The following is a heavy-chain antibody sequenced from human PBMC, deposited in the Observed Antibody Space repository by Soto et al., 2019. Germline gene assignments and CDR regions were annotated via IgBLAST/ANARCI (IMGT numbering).Heavy chain of an antibody. CDR3: VRGGGGGLFDP. CDR2: ISPGSRYP. J-gene: IGHJ5*02. Sequence: GGSLRLFCAGSGFTFGDSYMSWIRQAPGKGLEWLSYISPGSRYPAYADSVKGRFTISRDNAKRSLYLQMMSLTAEDTAIYYCVRGGGGGLFDPWGQGTMVTVSS. V-gene: IGHV3-11*06. D-gene: IGHD2-15*01. CDR1: GFTFGDSY.